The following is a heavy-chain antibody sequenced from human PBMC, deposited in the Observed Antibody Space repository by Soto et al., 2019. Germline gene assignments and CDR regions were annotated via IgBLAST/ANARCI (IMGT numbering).Heavy chain of an antibody. V-gene: IGHV1-2*04. CDR2: INPNSGGT. D-gene: IGHD3-16*01. CDR3: ARGALSGFGGDTSLDGVWFDP. Sequence: QVQLVQSGAEVKKPGASVKVSCKASGYTFTGYYMHWVRQAPGQGLEWMGWINPNSGGTNYAQKFQGWVNMTRDTSISTAYMELSRLRSDDTAVYYCARGALSGFGGDTSLDGVWFDPWGQGTLVTVSS. CDR1: GYTFTGYY. J-gene: IGHJ5*02.